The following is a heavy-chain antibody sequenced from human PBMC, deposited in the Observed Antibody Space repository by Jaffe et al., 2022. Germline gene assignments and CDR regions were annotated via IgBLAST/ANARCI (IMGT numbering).Heavy chain of an antibody. V-gene: IGHV3-21*01. Sequence: EVQLVESGGGLVKPGGSLRLSCAASGFTFSSYSMNWVRQAPGKGLEWVSSISSSSSYIYYADSVKGRFTISRDNAKNSLYLQMNSLRAEDTAVYYCARALPLVVYAWFDYWGQGTLVTVSS. D-gene: IGHD2-8*02. J-gene: IGHJ4*02. CDR3: ARALPLVVYAWFDY. CDR2: ISSSSSYI. CDR1: GFTFSSYS.